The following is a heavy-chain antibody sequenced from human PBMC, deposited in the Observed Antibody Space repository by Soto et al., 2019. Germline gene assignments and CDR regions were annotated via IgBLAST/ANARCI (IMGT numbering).Heavy chain of an antibody. D-gene: IGHD4-4*01. V-gene: IGHV4-31*03. J-gene: IGHJ4*02. CDR3: ARVDYRGYPSVLTDF. CDR1: VVSITSGGHY. CDR2: IYDSGDMD. Sequence: SETLCLTCTVSVVSITSGGHYCGWIRQYPWKGLEWIGHIYDSGDMDFYNSSIKRRVTISADYSRNQCSMTQSSPTAEDTAAHYCARVDYRGYPSVLTDFWGQGIRVTLSS.